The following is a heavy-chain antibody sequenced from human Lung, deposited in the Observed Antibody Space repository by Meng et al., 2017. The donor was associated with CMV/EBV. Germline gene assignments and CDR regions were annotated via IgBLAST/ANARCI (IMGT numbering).Heavy chain of an antibody. D-gene: IGHD6-19*01. Sequence: QVQLQEPGPGLVNPSGTLSLTCAVSGGSISSSNWWSWVRQPPGKGLEWIGEIYHSGSTNYNPPLKSRVTISVDKSKNQFSLKLSSVTAADTAVYYCASFPPPGKQWLVTDYWGQGTLVTVSS. CDR3: ASFPPPGKQWLVTDY. CDR2: IYHSGST. CDR1: GGSISSSNW. V-gene: IGHV4-4*02. J-gene: IGHJ4*02.